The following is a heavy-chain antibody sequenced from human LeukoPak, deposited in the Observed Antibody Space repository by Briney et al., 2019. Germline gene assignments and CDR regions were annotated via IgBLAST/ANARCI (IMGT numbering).Heavy chain of an antibody. D-gene: IGHD6-19*01. V-gene: IGHV4-4*07. CDR3: ARANPGDSSGWYQYYFDY. CDR2: IYTSGST. Sequence: SETLPLTCTVSGGSISSYYWSWIRQPAGKGLEWIGRIYTSGSTNYNPSLKSRVTMSVDTSKNQFSLKLSSVTTADTAVYYCARANPGDSSGWYQYYFDYWGQGTLVTVSS. CDR1: GGSISSYY. J-gene: IGHJ4*02.